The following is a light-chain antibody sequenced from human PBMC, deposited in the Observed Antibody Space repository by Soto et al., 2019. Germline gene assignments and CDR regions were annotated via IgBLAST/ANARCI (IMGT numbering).Light chain of an antibody. CDR2: GAS. Sequence: EIVLTQSPGTLSLSPGERASLSCRASQSVSSSYLAWYQHKPGQAPRLLIYGASSRATGIPHRFSGSGSATDFTLTNSRMEPEDFAVYYCQQYGSSPLTFGGGTKVEIK. CDR3: QQYGSSPLT. V-gene: IGKV3-20*01. J-gene: IGKJ4*01. CDR1: QSVSSSY.